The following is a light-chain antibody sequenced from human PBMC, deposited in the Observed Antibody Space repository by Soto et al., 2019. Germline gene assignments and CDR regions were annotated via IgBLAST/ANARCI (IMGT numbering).Light chain of an antibody. CDR1: QSVDSS. J-gene: IGKJ4*01. Sequence: EIGMTQSPAALSVSPGERATLSCRASQSVDSSLAWYQQKPGQAPRLLIYGASTRATGIPARFSGSGSGTEFTLTISSLQSEDFAVYYCQQYNNWPLTFGGGTKVDI. CDR3: QQYNNWPLT. CDR2: GAS. V-gene: IGKV3-15*01.